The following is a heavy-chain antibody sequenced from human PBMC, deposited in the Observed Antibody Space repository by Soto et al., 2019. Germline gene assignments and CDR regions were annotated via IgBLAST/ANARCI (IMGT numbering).Heavy chain of an antibody. D-gene: IGHD3-10*01. CDR1: GGSISSGGYY. CDR3: ARAVVRGAYFDY. V-gene: IGHV4-31*03. Sequence: SETLSLTCTVSGGSISSGGYYWSWIRQHPGKGLEWIGYIYYSGSTYYNPSLKSRVTISVDTSKNQFSLKLSSVTAADTAVCYCARAVVRGAYFDYWGQGTLVTVSS. CDR2: IYYSGST. J-gene: IGHJ4*02.